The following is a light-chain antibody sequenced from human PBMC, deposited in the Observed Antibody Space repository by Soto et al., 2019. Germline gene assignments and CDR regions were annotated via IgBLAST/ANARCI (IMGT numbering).Light chain of an antibody. CDR2: GAS. CDR1: QSISSSY. Sequence: EIVLTQSPGTLSLCRGQRATLSCRASQSISSSYLAWYQQKLGQAPRLLIYGASTRATGIPARFSGSGSGTEFTLTISSLQSEDFAVYYCQQYNNWPRTFGQGTKVDIK. J-gene: IGKJ1*01. CDR3: QQYNNWPRT. V-gene: IGKV3-15*01.